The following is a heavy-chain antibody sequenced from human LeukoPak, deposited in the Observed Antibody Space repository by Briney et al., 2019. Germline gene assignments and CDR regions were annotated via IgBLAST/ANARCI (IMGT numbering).Heavy chain of an antibody. V-gene: IGHV1-18*04. CDR1: GYTFTNYI. J-gene: IGHJ4*02. CDR2: VGTYDKTT. Sequence: ASVKVSCKASGYTFTNYIIIWVRQAPGQGLEWMGWVGTYDKTTKYAQKFQGRVTMTTDTSTTTPYVELGSLTSDDTAIYYCARGSFGSGSYRIDDCWGQGTLVTVSS. CDR3: ARGSFGSGSYRIDDC. D-gene: IGHD3-10*01.